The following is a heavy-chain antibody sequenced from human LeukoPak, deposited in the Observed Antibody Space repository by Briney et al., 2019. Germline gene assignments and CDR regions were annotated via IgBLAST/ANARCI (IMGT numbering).Heavy chain of an antibody. Sequence: GASVKVSCKASGYTFTSYYMHRVRQAPGQGLEWMGIINPSGGSTSYAQKFQGRVTMTRDTSTSTVYMELSSLRSEDTAVYYCATTTSDYGDSAYYYGMDVWGQGTTVTVSS. CDR1: GYTFTSYY. CDR3: ATTTSDYGDSAYYYGMDV. D-gene: IGHD4-17*01. CDR2: INPSGGST. V-gene: IGHV1-46*03. J-gene: IGHJ6*02.